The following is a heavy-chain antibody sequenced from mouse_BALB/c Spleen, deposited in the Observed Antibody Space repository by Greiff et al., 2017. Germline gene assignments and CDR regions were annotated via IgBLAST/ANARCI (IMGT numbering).Heavy chain of an antibody. CDR1: GYSFTSYY. CDR2: IDPFNGGT. Sequence: VQLQQSGPELMKPGASVKISCKASGYSFTSYYMHWVKQSHGKSLEWIGYIDPFNGGTSYNQKFKGKATLTVDKSSSTAYMHLSSLTSEDSAVYYCASSGYWGQGTTLTVSS. D-gene: IGHD3-1*01. J-gene: IGHJ2*01. CDR3: ASSGY. V-gene: IGHV1S135*01.